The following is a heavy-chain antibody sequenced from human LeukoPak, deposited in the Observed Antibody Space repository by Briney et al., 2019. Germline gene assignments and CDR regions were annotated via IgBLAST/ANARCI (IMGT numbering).Heavy chain of an antibody. CDR2: IYYSGSN. J-gene: IGHJ6*02. Sequence: SETLSLTCTVSGGSISSYYWSWIRQPPGKGLEWIGYIYYSGSNNYNPSLKSRVTISVDTSKNQLSLKLSSVTAADTAVYYCARHLGTSAYSYGMDVWGQGTTVTVSS. V-gene: IGHV4-59*08. CDR3: ARHLGTSAYSYGMDV. CDR1: GGSISSYY.